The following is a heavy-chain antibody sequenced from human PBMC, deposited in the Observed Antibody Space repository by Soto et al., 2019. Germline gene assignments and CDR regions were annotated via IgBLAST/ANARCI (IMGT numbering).Heavy chain of an antibody. CDR1: GGSINSSSYF. CDR2: IYYSGST. Sequence: SETLSLTCSVSGGSINSSSYFWGWVRQPPGKGLEWIGYIYYSGSTYYNPSLKSRVTISVDTSKNQFSLKLSSVTAADTAVYYCARELATIGWYFDLWGRGTLVTVSS. J-gene: IGHJ2*01. CDR3: ARELATIGWYFDL. V-gene: IGHV4-30-4*08. D-gene: IGHD5-12*01.